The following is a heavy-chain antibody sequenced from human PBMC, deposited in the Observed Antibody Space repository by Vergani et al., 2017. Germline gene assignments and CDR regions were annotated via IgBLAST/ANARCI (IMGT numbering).Heavy chain of an antibody. V-gene: IGHV4-30-4*01. CDR1: GGSLSSGDYY. CDR2: IYYSGST. Sequence: QVQLQESGPGLVKPSQTLSLTCTVSGGSLSSGDYYWSWIRQPPGKGLEWIGYIYYSGSTYYNPSLKSRVTISVDTSMNQFSLKLSSVTAADTAVYYCARVGAMVLDHGFDPWGQGTLVTVSS. CDR3: ARVGAMVLDHGFDP. J-gene: IGHJ5*02. D-gene: IGHD3-10*01.